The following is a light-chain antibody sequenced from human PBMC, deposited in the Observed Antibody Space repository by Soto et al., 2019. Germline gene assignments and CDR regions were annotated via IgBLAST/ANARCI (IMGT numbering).Light chain of an antibody. CDR3: QQRYSTPFT. V-gene: IGKV1-39*01. CDR1: QSIGRY. Sequence: DLQMTQSPSSLSASVGDRVTITCRASQSIGRYFNWYQQKPGKAPKLLIYAASSLQSGVPSRFSGSGSGTDVTLTISSLQPEDFATYYCQQRYSTPFTFGPGTKVDIK. CDR2: AAS. J-gene: IGKJ3*01.